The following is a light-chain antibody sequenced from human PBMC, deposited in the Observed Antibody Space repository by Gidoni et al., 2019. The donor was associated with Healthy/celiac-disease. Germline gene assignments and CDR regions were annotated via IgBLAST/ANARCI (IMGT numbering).Light chain of an antibody. CDR1: QSISSW. CDR2: KAS. Sequence: TITCRASQSISSWLAWYQQRPGKAPKLLIYKASTLERGVPSRFSGSGSGTEFTLTISSLQPDDFATYYCQQYDSYSQTFGQGTKVEIK. V-gene: IGKV1-5*03. CDR3: QQYDSYSQT. J-gene: IGKJ1*01.